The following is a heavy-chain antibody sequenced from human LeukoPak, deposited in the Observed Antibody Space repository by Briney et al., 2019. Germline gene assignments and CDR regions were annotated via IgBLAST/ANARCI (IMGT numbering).Heavy chain of an antibody. Sequence: PGGSLRLSCAASGFTFSSYWVSWVRQAPGKGLEWVANIKQDGSEKYYVDSVKGRFTISRDNAKNSLYLQMNSLRAEDTAVYYCARGPPLFDPWGQGTLVAVSS. V-gene: IGHV3-7*01. CDR3: ARGPPLFDP. J-gene: IGHJ5*02. CDR2: IKQDGSEK. CDR1: GFTFSSYW.